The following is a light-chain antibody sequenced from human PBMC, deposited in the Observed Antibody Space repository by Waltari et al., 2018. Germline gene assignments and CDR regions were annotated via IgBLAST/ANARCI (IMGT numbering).Light chain of an antibody. J-gene: IGLJ2*01. Sequence: QSVLTQPPSVSGAPEQGVTLSSTGGGSTLVAGSDVHWYQQFPGTAPKLLIFTNTNRPSGVPDRFSGSRSGASASLAITGLQAEDEGYYYCQSFDTNLSVIFGGGTKLTVL. V-gene: IGLV1-40*03. CDR3: QSFDTNLSVI. CDR1: GSTLVAGSD. CDR2: TNT.